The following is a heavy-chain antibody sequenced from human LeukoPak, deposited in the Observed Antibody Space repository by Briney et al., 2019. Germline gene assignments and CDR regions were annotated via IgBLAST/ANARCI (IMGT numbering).Heavy chain of an antibody. CDR3: ARDRLRYCSSTSCPLGSY. CDR1: GFTFSSYG. D-gene: IGHD2-2*01. CDR2: IWYDGSNK. V-gene: IGHV3-33*01. Sequence: GGSLRLSCAASGFTFSSYGMHWVRQAPGKGLEGVAVIWYDGSNKYYADSVKGRFTISRDNSKNTLYLQMNSLRAEDTAVYYCARDRLRYCSSTSCPLGSYWGQGTLVTVSS. J-gene: IGHJ4*02.